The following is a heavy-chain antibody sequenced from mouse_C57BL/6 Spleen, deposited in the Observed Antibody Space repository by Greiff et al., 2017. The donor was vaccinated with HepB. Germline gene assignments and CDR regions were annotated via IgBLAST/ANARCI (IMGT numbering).Heavy chain of an antibody. D-gene: IGHD1-1*01. Sequence: DVKLVESGPGLVKPSQSLSLTCSVTGYSITSGYYWNWIRQFPGNKLEWMGYISYDGSNNYNPSLKNRISITRDTSKNQFFLKLNSVTTEDTATYYCAREDWPITTVVADYAMDYWGQGTSVTVSS. J-gene: IGHJ4*01. CDR1: GYSITSGYY. CDR3: AREDWPITTVVADYAMDY. CDR2: ISYDGSN. V-gene: IGHV3-6*01.